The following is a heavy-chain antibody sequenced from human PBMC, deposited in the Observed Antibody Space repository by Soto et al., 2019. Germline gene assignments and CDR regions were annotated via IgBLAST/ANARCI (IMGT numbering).Heavy chain of an antibody. Sequence: TQRLRKSVVGGSSGGSGDHCGCIKQPPGKGLERIGSIYYSGTTYSNPSLNCRVPISVDTSKNQFSLKLTSVTAADTAVYYCARRRGDDSRYFDYWGQGAL. CDR2: IYYSGTT. CDR3: ARRRGDDSRYFDY. V-gene: IGHV4-39*01. D-gene: IGHD2-21*02. J-gene: IGHJ4*02. CDR1: GGSSGGSGDH.